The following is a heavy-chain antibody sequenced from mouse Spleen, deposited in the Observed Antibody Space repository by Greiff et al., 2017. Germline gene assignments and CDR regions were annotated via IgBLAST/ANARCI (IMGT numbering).Heavy chain of an antibody. Sequence: QVQLQQPGPGLVQPSQSLSITCTVSGFSLTSYGVHWVRQSPGKGLEWLGVIWSGGSTAYNADFISRLSISKVNSKCRVFFKMNSLRADDTDIYYYDRNSPTTSGYYAMDYWGQGTSVTVSS. CDR2: IWSGGST. V-gene: IGHV2-2*01. J-gene: IGHJ4*01. CDR1: GFSLTSYG. CDR3: DRNSPTTSGYYAMDY.